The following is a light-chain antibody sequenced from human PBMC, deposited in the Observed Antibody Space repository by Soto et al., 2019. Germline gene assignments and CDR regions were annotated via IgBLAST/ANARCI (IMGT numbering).Light chain of an antibody. J-gene: IGKJ5*01. CDR2: DTS. CDR3: QQPEV. V-gene: IGKV3-15*01. CDR1: QGIGDT. Sequence: EVVMRQSPATLSVSPGEGSTLSCRASQGIGDTLAWYQHKPGQTPRLLIYDTSTRATGVPTRCSGRRSGTDFTLTISSLEHEDFAVYYCQQPEVFGQGTRLEIK.